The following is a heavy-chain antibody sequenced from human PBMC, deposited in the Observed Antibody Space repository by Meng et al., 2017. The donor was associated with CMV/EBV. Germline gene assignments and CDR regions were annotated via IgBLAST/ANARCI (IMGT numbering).Heavy chain of an antibody. Sequence: SETLSLTCTVSGGSISSSSYYWGWIRRPPGKGLEWIGSIYYSGSTYYNPSLKSRVTISVDTSKNQFSLKLSSVTAADTAVYYCARGLAARRFDPWGQGTLVTVSS. CDR1: GGSISSSSYY. CDR2: IYYSGST. CDR3: ARGLAARRFDP. J-gene: IGHJ5*02. D-gene: IGHD6-6*01. V-gene: IGHV4-39*01.